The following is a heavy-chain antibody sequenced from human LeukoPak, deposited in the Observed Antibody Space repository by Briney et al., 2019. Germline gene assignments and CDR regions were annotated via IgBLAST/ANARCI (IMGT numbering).Heavy chain of an antibody. D-gene: IGHD3-9*01. CDR1: GFTFRSYW. CDR2: IRQDANQI. Sequence: PGGSLRLSCAGSGFTFRSYWMSWVRQAPGKGLEWVANIRQDANQIHYADSVRGRFTISRGNAKNSLFLQMNSLRVEDTAVYYCARLKDDITKFDYWGRGTLVTVSS. CDR3: ARLKDDITKFDY. J-gene: IGHJ4*02. V-gene: IGHV3-7*01.